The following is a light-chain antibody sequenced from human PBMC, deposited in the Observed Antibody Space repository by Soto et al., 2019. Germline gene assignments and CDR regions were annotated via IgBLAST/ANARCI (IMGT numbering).Light chain of an antibody. CDR3: SSYTSSSTYV. J-gene: IGLJ1*01. V-gene: IGLV2-14*01. CDR1: SSDVGGYNY. CDR2: DVS. Sequence: QSVLTQPASVSGSPGQAITISCTGTSSDVGGYNYVSWYQQHPGKAHKLLIYDVSNQPSGVFNRFSGSNSGNTASLTISGLQAEDEADYYCSSYTSSSTYVFGTGTTVTVL.